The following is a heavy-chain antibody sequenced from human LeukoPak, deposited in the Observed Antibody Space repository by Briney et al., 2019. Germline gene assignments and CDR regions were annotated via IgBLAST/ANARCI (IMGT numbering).Heavy chain of an antibody. CDR2: IYYSGST. Sequence: KTSETLSLTCTVSGGSISSYYWSWIRQPPGKGLEWIGYIYYSGSTNYNPSLKSRVTISVDTSKNQFSLKLSSVTAADTAVYYCARYAWLRSRGYYFDYWGQGTLVTVSS. CDR3: ARYAWLRSRGYYFDY. J-gene: IGHJ4*02. V-gene: IGHV4-59*08. CDR1: GGSISSYY. D-gene: IGHD5-12*01.